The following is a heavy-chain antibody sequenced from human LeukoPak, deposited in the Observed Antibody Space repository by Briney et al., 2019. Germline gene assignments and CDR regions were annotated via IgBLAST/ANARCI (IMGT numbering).Heavy chain of an antibody. CDR3: ARGGIAARLSDY. J-gene: IGHJ4*02. CDR1: GGSISSGDYY. D-gene: IGHD6-6*01. Sequence: PSQTLSLTCTVSGGSISSGDYYWSWIRQPPGKGLEWIGYIYYSGSTYYNPSLKSRVTISVDTSKNQFSLKLSSVTAADTAMYYCARGGIAARLSDYWGQGTLVTVSS. CDR2: IYYSGST. V-gene: IGHV4-30-4*01.